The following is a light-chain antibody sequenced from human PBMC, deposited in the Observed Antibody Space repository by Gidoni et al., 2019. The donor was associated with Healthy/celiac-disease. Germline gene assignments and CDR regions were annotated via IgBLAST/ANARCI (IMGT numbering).Light chain of an antibody. CDR3: QAWDSSTVV. V-gene: IGLV3-1*01. Sequence: SSELTQPPSVSVSPGQTASITCSGDKVGDKYACWYQQEPGQSPVLVIYQDSKRPSGIPERFSGSNSGNTATLTISGTQAMDEADYYCQAWDSSTVVFGGGTKLTVL. J-gene: IGLJ2*01. CDR1: KVGDKY. CDR2: QDS.